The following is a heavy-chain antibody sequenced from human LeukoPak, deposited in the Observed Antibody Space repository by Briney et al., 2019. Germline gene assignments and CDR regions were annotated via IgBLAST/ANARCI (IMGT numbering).Heavy chain of an antibody. V-gene: IGHV4-59*01. Sequence: SETLSLTCTVSGGSISSYYWSWIRQPPGKGLEWIGYIYYSGSTNYNPSLKSRVTISVDTSKNQFSLKLSSVTAADTAVYYCARVLVRGAISYYYYMDVWGKGTTVTVSS. CDR2: IYYSGST. J-gene: IGHJ6*03. CDR1: GGSISSYY. CDR3: ARVLVRGAISYYYYMDV. D-gene: IGHD3-10*01.